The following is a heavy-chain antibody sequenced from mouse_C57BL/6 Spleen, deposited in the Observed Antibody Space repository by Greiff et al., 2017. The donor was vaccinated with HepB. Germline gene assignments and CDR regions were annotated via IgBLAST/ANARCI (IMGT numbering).Heavy chain of an antibody. Sequence: QLQQPGAELVKPGASVKLSCKASGYTFTSYWMQWVKQRPGQGLEWIGEIDPSDSYTNYNQKFKGKATLTVDTSSSTAYMQLSSLTSEDSAVYYCARLGASWGQGTLVTVSA. CDR2: IDPSDSYT. V-gene: IGHV1-50*01. CDR3: ARLGAS. J-gene: IGHJ3*01. CDR1: GYTFTSYW.